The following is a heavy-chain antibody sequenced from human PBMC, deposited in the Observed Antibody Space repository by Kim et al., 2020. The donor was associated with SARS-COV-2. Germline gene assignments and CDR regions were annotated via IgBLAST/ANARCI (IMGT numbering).Heavy chain of an antibody. J-gene: IGHJ6*02. CDR2: ISGSGGST. D-gene: IGHD1-26*01. CDR3: AKEEMRETHYYYYGMDV. CDR1: GFTFSSYA. V-gene: IGHV3-23*01. Sequence: GGSLRLSCAASGFTFSSYAMSWVRQAPGKGLEWVSAISGSGGSTYYADSVKGRFTISRDNSKNTLYLQMNSLRAEDTAVYYCAKEEMRETHYYYYGMDVWGQGTTVTVSS.